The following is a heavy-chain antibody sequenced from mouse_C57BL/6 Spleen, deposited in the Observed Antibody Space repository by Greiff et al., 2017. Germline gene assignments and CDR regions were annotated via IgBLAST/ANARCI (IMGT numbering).Heavy chain of an antibody. Sequence: QVHVKQPGAELVKPGASVKLSCKASGYTFTSYWMHWVKQRPGQGLEWIGMIHPNSGSTNYNEKFKSKATLTVDKSSSTAYMQLSSLTSEDSAVYYCARGDDYDDVPYAMDYWGQGTSVTVSS. V-gene: IGHV1-64*01. CDR2: IHPNSGST. D-gene: IGHD2-4*01. J-gene: IGHJ4*01. CDR3: ARGDDYDDVPYAMDY. CDR1: GYTFTSYW.